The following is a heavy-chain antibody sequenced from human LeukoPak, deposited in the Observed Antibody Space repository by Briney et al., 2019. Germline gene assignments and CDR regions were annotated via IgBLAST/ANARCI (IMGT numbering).Heavy chain of an antibody. CDR2: MNPNSGNT. CDR3: ARGYDSSGYYFDY. Sequence: ASVKVSCKASGYTFTSYEINWVRQATGQGLEWMGWMNPNSGNTGYAQKFQGRVTMTRNTSISTAYMELSSLRSEDTAVYYCARGYDSSGYYFDYWGQGTLVTVSS. CDR1: GYTFTSYE. J-gene: IGHJ4*02. D-gene: IGHD3-22*01. V-gene: IGHV1-8*01.